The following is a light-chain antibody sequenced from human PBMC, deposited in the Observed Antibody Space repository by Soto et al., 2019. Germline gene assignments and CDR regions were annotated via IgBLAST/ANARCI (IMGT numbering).Light chain of an antibody. Sequence: EKVMTQSPATLSMSPGERATLSCRASQSVNSYLAWYQQKPGQAPRLLIYGASTRATGIPARFSGSGSGTELTLTISSLQSEDFEVYYCQQYTNWPSWTFGQGTKVEIK. J-gene: IGKJ1*01. CDR2: GAS. CDR1: QSVNSY. V-gene: IGKV3-15*01. CDR3: QQYTNWPSWT.